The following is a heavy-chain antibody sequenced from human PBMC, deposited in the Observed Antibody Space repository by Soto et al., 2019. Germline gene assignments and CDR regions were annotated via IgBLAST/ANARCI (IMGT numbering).Heavy chain of an antibody. CDR3: XXXXXXXFDY. J-gene: IGHJ4*02. CDR1: GGSISSYY. CDR2: IYYSGST. Sequence: QVQLQESGPGLVKPSETLSLTCTVSGGSISSYYWSWIRQPPGKGLEWIGYIYYSGSTNYNPSLKSRVTIPVDTSKNQFSLKLSSVTAAXXXXXXXXXXXXXXFDYWGQGTLVTVSS. V-gene: IGHV4-59*08.